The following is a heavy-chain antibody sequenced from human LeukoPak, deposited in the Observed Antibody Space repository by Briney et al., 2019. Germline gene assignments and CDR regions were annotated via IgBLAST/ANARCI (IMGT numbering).Heavy chain of an antibody. CDR3: AKDRASPGFNLFDP. Sequence: GGSLRFSGAASGFSFSSYAMNWVRQAPGQGLEWVSGISGRGDGTYYADSVRGRFTISRDNSKNTLYLQMNRLRAGDTAVYYCAKDRASPGFNLFDPWGQGTLVTVSS. CDR1: GFSFSSYA. V-gene: IGHV3-23*01. J-gene: IGHJ5*02. CDR2: ISGRGDGT. D-gene: IGHD5-12*01.